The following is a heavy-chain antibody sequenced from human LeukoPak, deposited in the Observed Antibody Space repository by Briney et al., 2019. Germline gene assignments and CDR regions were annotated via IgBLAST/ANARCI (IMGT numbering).Heavy chain of an antibody. Sequence: SETLSLTCAVYSGSFSGYYWSWIRQAPGKGLEWIGEINHSGSTNYNPSLRTRVTISVDKSKNQFSLKLTSVTVADTAMYYCARDFSYDSSGYYPIHDAFDIWGQGTVVTVSS. J-gene: IGHJ3*02. CDR2: INHSGST. D-gene: IGHD3-22*01. CDR3: ARDFSYDSSGYYPIHDAFDI. CDR1: SGSFSGYY. V-gene: IGHV4-34*01.